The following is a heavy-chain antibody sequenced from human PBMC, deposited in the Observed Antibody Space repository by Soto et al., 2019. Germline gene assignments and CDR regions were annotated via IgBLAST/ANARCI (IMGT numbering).Heavy chain of an antibody. D-gene: IGHD6-19*01. CDR1: GYSISSGYY. J-gene: IGHJ4*02. Sequence: SETLSLTCAVSGYSISSGYYWGWIRQPPGKGLEWIGSIYHSGSTYYNPSLKSRVTISVDTSKNQFSLKLSSVTDAETSVYYCAREGSSGWHVFGYWGQGTL. CDR3: AREGSSGWHVFGY. CDR2: IYHSGST. V-gene: IGHV4-38-2*02.